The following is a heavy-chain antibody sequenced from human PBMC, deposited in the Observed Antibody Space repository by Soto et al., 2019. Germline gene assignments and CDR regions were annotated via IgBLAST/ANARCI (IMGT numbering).Heavy chain of an antibody. D-gene: IGHD6-6*01. CDR2: IDPNSGDT. J-gene: IGHJ4*02. Sequence: ASVKVSCKASGYTFTGYYMHWVRQAPGQVLEWMGWIDPNSGDTKYAQKFQGRVTMTRDTSTRTAYMEVSRLTSDDTAVYYCARSLSTIGGRPDSWGQGTLVTVSS. V-gene: IGHV1-2*02. CDR3: ARSLSTIGGRPDS. CDR1: GYTFTGYY.